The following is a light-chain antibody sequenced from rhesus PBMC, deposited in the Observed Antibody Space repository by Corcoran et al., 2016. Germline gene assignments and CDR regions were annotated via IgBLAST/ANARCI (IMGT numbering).Light chain of an antibody. CDR3: QHYYDDPYS. CDR1: QNIDSN. CDR2: AAS. Sequence: DIQMTQSPSALSASVGDRVTISCRASQNIDSNLAWYQQKPGKAPKLLIYAASSLQTGIPSRFSGSGSGTDFTLTISSLQPEDSATYYCQHYYDDPYSFGQGTKVEIK. J-gene: IGKJ2*01. V-gene: IGKV1S8*01.